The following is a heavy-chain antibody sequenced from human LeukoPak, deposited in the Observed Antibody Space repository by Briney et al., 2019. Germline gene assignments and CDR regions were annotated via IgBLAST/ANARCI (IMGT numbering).Heavy chain of an antibody. CDR2: IFHTGST. Sequence: SETLSLTCTVSGGSIGLYYWAWIRQPPGKGLEWIGYIFHTGSTNYNPSLKSRLTISVDTSRNQFSLRLSSVTAADTAVYYCARDLSLDYWGLGTLVTVSS. CDR3: ARDLSLDY. CDR1: GGSIGLYY. V-gene: IGHV4-59*12. J-gene: IGHJ4*02.